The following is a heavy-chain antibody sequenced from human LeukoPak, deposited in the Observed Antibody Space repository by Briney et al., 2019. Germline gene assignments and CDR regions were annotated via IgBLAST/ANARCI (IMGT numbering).Heavy chain of an antibody. CDR1: NWTYTCSL. CDR3: AREDSGWYVDY. Sequence: ASVKVSCKASNWTYTCSLWHSVRQAPGQGLEWMGWINPDSAGTNYAQKFEGRVTMTRDTSISTAYMELSRLRSDDTAVYYCAREDSGWYVDYWGQGTLVTVSS. J-gene: IGHJ4*02. D-gene: IGHD6-19*01. CDR2: INPDSAGT. V-gene: IGHV1-2*02.